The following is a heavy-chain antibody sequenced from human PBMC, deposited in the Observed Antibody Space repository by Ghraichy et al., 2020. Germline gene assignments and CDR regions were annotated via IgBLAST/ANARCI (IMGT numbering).Heavy chain of an antibody. CDR3: ARRSKYRPTDY. V-gene: IGHV4-39*01. Sequence: SQTPSLTCTVSDGSITNTNYFWGWIRQPPGKALEWIGNVYYPGSNYYNPSLESRVTISVDTSKNQFSLRLNYVTAADTALYYCARRSKYRPTDYWGQGTLITVSS. CDR2: VYYPGSN. D-gene: IGHD2-2*01. CDR1: DGSITNTNYF. J-gene: IGHJ4*02.